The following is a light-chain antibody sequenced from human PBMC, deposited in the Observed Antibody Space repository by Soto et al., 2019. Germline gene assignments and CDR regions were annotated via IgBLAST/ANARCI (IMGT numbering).Light chain of an antibody. CDR3: QQYNNWPRT. V-gene: IGKV3-15*01. CDR1: QSVSSN. J-gene: IGKJ2*01. Sequence: EIVMTQSPATLSVSPGERATLSCRASQSVSSNLAWYQQKPGQAPRLLIYGASTRATGIPARFSGSGSGTEFTLTISRLQSGDFAIYYWQQYNNWPRTFGQGTKLEIK. CDR2: GAS.